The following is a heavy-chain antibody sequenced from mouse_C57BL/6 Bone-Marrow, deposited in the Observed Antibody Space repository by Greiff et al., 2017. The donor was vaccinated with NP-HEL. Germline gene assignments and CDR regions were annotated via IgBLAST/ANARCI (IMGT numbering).Heavy chain of an antibody. Sequence: EVKLVESGGGLVKPGGSLKLSCAASGFTFSSYAMSWVRQTPEKRLEWVATISDGGSYTYYPDNVKGRFTISRDNAKNNLYLQMSHLKSEDTAMYYCARVLDYWGQGTTLTVSS. CDR2: ISDGGSYT. CDR1: GFTFSSYA. J-gene: IGHJ2*01. CDR3: ARVLDY. V-gene: IGHV5-4*03.